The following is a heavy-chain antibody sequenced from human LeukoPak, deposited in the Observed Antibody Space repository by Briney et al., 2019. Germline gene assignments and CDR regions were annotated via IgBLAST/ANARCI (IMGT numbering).Heavy chain of an antibody. V-gene: IGHV1-46*01. D-gene: IGHD3-22*01. Sequence: ASVKVSCKASGYTFPSYFMHWVRQAPGQGLEWMGIINPTGGSTTYAQKFQGRVTMTRDTSTSTVYMELSSLRSDDTAVYYCARDVCYYDSGYYYDYWGQGTLVTVSS. CDR1: GYTFPSYF. CDR2: INPTGGST. J-gene: IGHJ4*02. CDR3: ARDVCYYDSGYYYDY.